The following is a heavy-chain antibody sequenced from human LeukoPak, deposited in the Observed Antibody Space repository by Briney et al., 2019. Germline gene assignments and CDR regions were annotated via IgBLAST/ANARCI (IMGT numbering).Heavy chain of an antibody. CDR2: TYRSGNT. V-gene: IGHV4-4*07. D-gene: IGHD3-22*01. J-gene: IGHJ4*02. CDR1: GDSISYFY. Sequence: SETLSLTCTVSGDSISYFYWRWLRQAAGKGLEWVGRTYRSGNTDYNASLKSRVTISVDTSKNQMSLKMISVTAADASVYYCASATMIVGDRRCYFAYWGQGTLVTVSS. CDR3: ASATMIVGDRRCYFAY.